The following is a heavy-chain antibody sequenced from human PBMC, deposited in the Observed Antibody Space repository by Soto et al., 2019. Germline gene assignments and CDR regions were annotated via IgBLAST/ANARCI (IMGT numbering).Heavy chain of an antibody. V-gene: IGHV4-59*01. CDR2: IYYSGST. Sequence: PSETLSVTCTVSGGSISSYYWSWIRQPPGKGLEWIGYIYYSGSTNYNPSLKSRVTISVDTSKNQFSLKLSSVTAADTAVYYCARAIAVAGNFDYWGQGTLVTVSS. CDR3: ARAIAVAGNFDY. CDR1: GGSISSYY. D-gene: IGHD6-19*01. J-gene: IGHJ4*02.